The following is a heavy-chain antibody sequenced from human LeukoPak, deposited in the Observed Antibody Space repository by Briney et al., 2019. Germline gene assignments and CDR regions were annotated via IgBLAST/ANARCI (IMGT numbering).Heavy chain of an antibody. V-gene: IGHV1-2*02. CDR2: INPNSGGT. J-gene: IGHJ4*02. CDR3: ARGRGNYGGDPYYFDY. CDR1: GYTFNGYY. D-gene: IGHD1-7*01. Sequence: GASVKVSCKASGYTFNGYYMYWVRQDPGQGLEWMGWINPNSGGTNYAQRFQGRVTMTRDTSITTAYMELSSLRSDDTAVFYCARGRGNYGGDPYYFDYWGQGTQVTVSS.